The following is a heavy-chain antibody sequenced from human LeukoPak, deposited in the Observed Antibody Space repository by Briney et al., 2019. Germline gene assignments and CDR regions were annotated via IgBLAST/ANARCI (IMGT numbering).Heavy chain of an antibody. CDR2: INPNSGGT. CDR3: ARTYVEMATGPHDYYYYMDV. CDR1: GYTFTGYY. J-gene: IGHJ6*03. D-gene: IGHD5-24*01. Sequence: GASVKVSCKASGYTFTGYYMHWVRQAPGQGLEWMGWINPNSGGTNYAQKFQGRVTMTRDTSISTAYMELSRLRSDDTAVYYCARTYVEMATGPHDYYYYMDVWGKGTTVTISS. V-gene: IGHV1-2*02.